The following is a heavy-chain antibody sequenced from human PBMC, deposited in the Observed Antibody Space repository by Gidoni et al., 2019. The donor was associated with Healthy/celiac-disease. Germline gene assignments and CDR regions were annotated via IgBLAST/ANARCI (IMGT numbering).Heavy chain of an antibody. Sequence: QLQLQESGSGLVKPSQTLSLTCAAPGGSISSGGYSWSWIRQPPGKGLEWIGYIYHSGSTYYNPSLKSRVTISVDRSKNQFSLKLSSVTAADTPVYYCARSRIAAADRRFDPWGQGTLVTVSS. CDR3: ARSRIAAADRRFDP. J-gene: IGHJ5*02. CDR2: IYHSGST. CDR1: GGSISSGGYS. V-gene: IGHV4-30-2*01. D-gene: IGHD6-13*01.